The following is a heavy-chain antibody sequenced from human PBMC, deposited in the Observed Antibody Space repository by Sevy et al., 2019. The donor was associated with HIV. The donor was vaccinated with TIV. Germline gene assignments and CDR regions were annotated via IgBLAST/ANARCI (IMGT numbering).Heavy chain of an antibody. CDR1: GFTFSSYW. CDR2: IKQDMSEK. D-gene: IGHD3-22*01. V-gene: IGHV3-7*01. Sequence: GGSLRLSCAASGFTFSSYWMTWVRQAPGKGLEWVANIKQDMSEKYYADSVKGRFTISRDNARNSLYLQMESLRAEDTAVYYCARAQQVTMLVVIGGLYFDFWGLGTLVTVSS. J-gene: IGHJ4*02. CDR3: ARAQQVTMLVVIGGLYFDF.